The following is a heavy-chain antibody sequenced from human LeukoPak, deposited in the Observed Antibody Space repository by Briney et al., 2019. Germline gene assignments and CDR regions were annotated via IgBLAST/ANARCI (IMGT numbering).Heavy chain of an antibody. J-gene: IGHJ4*02. CDR1: GLTLDDYV. V-gene: IGHV3-20*04. Sequence: GGSLRLSCPASGLTLDDYVMSWVGQAPGRGLEWVSGINWIGGGTGYADSLKGPFTLSTDNAKKSLYLQVDSCRAEDPAFDFRARFLRYHFDYWGQGTLVTVSS. CDR3: ARFLRYHFDY. D-gene: IGHD4-17*01. CDR2: INWIGGGT.